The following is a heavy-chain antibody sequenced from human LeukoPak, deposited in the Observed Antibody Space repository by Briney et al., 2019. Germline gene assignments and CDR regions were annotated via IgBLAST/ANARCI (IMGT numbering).Heavy chain of an antibody. CDR3: ARDKIGLDC. CDR2: IYSGGST. CDR1: GLTFSSFA. V-gene: IGHV3-66*01. Sequence: GRSLRLSCAASGLTFSSFAMYWVRQAPGKGLEWVSVIYSGGSTYYADSVKGRFSLSRDNSKNTLYLQMNSLRAEDTAVYYCARDKIGLDCWGQGTLVTVSS. D-gene: IGHD3-22*01. J-gene: IGHJ4*02.